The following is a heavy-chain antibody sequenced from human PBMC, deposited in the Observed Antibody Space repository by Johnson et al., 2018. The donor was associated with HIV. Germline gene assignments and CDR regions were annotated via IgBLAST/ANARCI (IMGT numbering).Heavy chain of an antibody. CDR1: GVIFSSYG. D-gene: IGHD5-18*01. V-gene: IGHV3-33*01. Sequence: AAGGVIFSSYGMHWVRQAPGKGLEWVALIWNDGSDKYYADSVKGRFTISRDNTKNSLYLQMNSLRAEDTAVYYCARAYSYGAFDIWGLGTKVTVSS. J-gene: IGHJ3*02. CDR2: IWNDGSDK. CDR3: ARAYSYGAFDI.